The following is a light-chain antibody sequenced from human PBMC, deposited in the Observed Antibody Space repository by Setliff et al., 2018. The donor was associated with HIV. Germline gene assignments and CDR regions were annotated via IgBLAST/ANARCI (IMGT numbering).Light chain of an antibody. CDR2: EVY. CDR1: SSDIGDYNY. CDR3: SLSTSNSMYV. Sequence: QSALTQPASVSGSPGQSITISCTGTSSDIGDYNYVSRYQQHPGKAPKLMIYEVYSRPSGVSNRFSGSKSGNTASLTISGLQAEDEADYYCSLSTSNSMYVFGIGTKVTVL. J-gene: IGLJ1*01. V-gene: IGLV2-14*01.